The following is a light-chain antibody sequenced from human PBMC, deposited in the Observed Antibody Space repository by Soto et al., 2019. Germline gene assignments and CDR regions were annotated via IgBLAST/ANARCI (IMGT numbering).Light chain of an antibody. CDR2: AAS. CDR1: QDISNS. Sequence: DIQMTQSPSSLSASVGDRVTITCRASQDISNSLAWFQQKPRKAPKSLIYAASNLQSGVPSRFSGSGSGTDFTLTISSLQPQDFATYYCQHYNSHPVTFGGGTKVEIK. CDR3: QHYNSHPVT. V-gene: IGKV1-16*01. J-gene: IGKJ4*01.